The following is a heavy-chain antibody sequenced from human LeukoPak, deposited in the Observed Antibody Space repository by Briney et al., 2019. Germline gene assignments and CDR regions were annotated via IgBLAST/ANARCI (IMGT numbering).Heavy chain of an antibody. J-gene: IGHJ6*02. V-gene: IGHV3-66*01. Sequence: PGGSLRLSCAASGFTFSSYAMSWVRQAPGKGLEWVSVIYSGGSTYYADSVKGRFTISRDNAKNSLYLQMNSLRAEDTAVYYCARDWVVGSLNGMDVWGQGTTVTVSS. CDR1: GFTFSSYA. CDR2: IYSGGST. D-gene: IGHD1-26*01. CDR3: ARDWVVGSLNGMDV.